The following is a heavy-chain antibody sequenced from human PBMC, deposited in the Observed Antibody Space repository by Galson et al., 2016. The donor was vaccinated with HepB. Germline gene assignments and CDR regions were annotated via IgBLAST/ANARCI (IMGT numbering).Heavy chain of an antibody. J-gene: IGHJ4*02. CDR1: GLPFSNYW. CDR2: IMQDGSAA. CDR3: ARAQWILARRAAYFDH. D-gene: IGHD5-18*01. V-gene: IGHV3-7*04. Sequence: SLRLSCAASGLPFSNYWMNWVRQAPGKGLEWVANIMQDGSAAYYAESVKGRFTISRDNARNSMYLQMNSLQADDTAVYYCARAQWILARRAAYFDHWGQGILVTVSP.